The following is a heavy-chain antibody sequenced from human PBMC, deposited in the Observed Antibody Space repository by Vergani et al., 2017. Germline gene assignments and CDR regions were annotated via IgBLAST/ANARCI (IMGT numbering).Heavy chain of an antibody. D-gene: IGHD1-1*01. V-gene: IGHV4-59*11. J-gene: IGHJ5*02. Sequence: QVQLQESGPGLVKSSETLSLTCSVSFDSIRNLYCNWIRQPPGKGLEWIGSLSTTGGATHASHNPSLKSRVSISVDTSKSQFSLRLTSVTAADSAIYYCAGDTHNWQRADRWGQGLLVSVSS. CDR2: LSTTGGA. CDR3: AGDTHNWQRADR. CDR1: FDSIRNLY.